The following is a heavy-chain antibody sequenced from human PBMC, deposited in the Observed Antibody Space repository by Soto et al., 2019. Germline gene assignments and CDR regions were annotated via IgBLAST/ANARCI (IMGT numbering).Heavy chain of an antibody. J-gene: IGHJ6*02. CDR2: INHSGST. V-gene: IGHV4-34*01. Sequence: SETLSLTCAVYGGSFSGYYWSWIRQPPGKGLEWIGEINHSGSTNYNPSLKSRVTISVDTSKNQSSLKLSSVTAADTAVYYCARQMGGHYYYYGMDVWGQGTTVTVSS. CDR3: ARQMGGHYYYYGMDV. CDR1: GGSFSGYY. D-gene: IGHD1-26*01.